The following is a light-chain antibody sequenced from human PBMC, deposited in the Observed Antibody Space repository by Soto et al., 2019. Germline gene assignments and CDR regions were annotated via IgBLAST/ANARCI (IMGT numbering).Light chain of an antibody. CDR3: SSYTSSSVWV. V-gene: IGLV2-14*01. Sequence: QSVLTQPASVSGSPGQSITISCTGTSSDVGGYNYVSWYQHHPGKAPKLMIYEVSNRPSGISNRFSGPKSGNTASLTISGLQAEDEADYYCSSYTSSSVWVFGGGTKLTVL. J-gene: IGLJ3*02. CDR1: SSDVGGYNY. CDR2: EVS.